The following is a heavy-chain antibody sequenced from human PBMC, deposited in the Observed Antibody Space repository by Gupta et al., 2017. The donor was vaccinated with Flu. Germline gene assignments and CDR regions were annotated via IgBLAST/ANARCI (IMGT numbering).Heavy chain of an antibody. J-gene: IGHJ4*02. Sequence: QLQLRESGPGLVRPSETLSLTCSVPGDSISSVNYYWGWVRQPPGKGLEWIGNIFYTGNTFYNPSLKSRVTVSVDTSKNQFFLNVHSVTAADTAVYYCARLPYPAGASVSNFFDSWGQGTLVTVSS. CDR1: GDSISSVNYY. D-gene: IGHD1-26*01. V-gene: IGHV4-39*01. CDR2: IFYTGNT. CDR3: ARLPYPAGASVSNFFDS.